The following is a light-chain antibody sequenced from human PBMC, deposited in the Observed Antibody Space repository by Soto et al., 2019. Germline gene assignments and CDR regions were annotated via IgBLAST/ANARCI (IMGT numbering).Light chain of an antibody. CDR1: QSIRSSY. V-gene: IGKV3-20*01. Sequence: EIVMTQSPATLSVSPGERATLSCRASQSIRSSYLAWYQQKPGQAPRLLIYGASSRATGIPDRFSGSGSGTDFTLTISRLEPEDFAVYYCQQYGSSPITFGQGTRLEIK. CDR2: GAS. J-gene: IGKJ5*01. CDR3: QQYGSSPIT.